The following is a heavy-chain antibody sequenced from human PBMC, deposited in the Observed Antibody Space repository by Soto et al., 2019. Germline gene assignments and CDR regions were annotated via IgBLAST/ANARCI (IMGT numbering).Heavy chain of an antibody. CDR3: TRHRIEVVWRGFDY. V-gene: IGHV4-39*01. Sequence: SETLSLTCTVSADSNSFRDSYWGWIRQPPGEGLQWIGSSSYNGGTFYNPSLKGRVDISIDASRRQSSLQLTAVTAADSAIYYCTRHRIEVVWRGFDYWGHGRPVTVSS. D-gene: IGHD1-1*01. CDR2: SSYNGGT. J-gene: IGHJ5*01. CDR1: ADSNSFRDSY.